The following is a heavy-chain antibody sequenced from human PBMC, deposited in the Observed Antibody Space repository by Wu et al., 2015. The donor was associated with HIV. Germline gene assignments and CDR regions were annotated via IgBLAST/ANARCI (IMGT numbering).Heavy chain of an antibody. CDR1: PYTFTSFG. Sequence: QLVQSGAEVKKPGASVKVSCKASPYTFTSFGISWVRQAPGQGLEWMGRIIPIFGTANYAQKFQGRVTITADESTSTAYMELSSLRSEDTAVYYCARALAETNYYYYYGMDVWGQGP. V-gene: IGHV1-69*13. CDR2: IIPIFGTA. CDR3: ARALAETNYYYYYGMDV. J-gene: IGHJ6*02. D-gene: IGHD1-14*01.